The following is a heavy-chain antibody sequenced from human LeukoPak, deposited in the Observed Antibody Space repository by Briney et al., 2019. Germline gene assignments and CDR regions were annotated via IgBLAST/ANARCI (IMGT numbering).Heavy chain of an antibody. CDR2: ISSSSSYI. V-gene: IGHV3-21*01. CDR3: ARGEPGYSSSWYVY. J-gene: IGHJ4*02. D-gene: IGHD6-13*01. CDR1: GFTVSSNY. Sequence: PGGSLRLSCAASGFTVSSNYMSWVRQAPGKGLEWVSSISSSSSYIYYADSVKGRFTISRDNAKNSLYLQMNSLRAEDTAVYYCARGEPGYSSSWYVYWGQGTLVTVSS.